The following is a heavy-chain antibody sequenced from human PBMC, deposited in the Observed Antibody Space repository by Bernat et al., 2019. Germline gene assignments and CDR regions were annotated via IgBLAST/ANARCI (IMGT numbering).Heavy chain of an antibody. CDR3: ARDVPGESGYDLEIFDY. CDR1: DYSISSFYY. V-gene: IGHV4-38-2*02. D-gene: IGHD5-12*01. J-gene: IGHJ4*02. Sequence: QVQLQESGPGLVKPSETLSLTCAVSDYSISSFYYWGWIRQPPGKGLEWIGNIYHSGSTYYNPSLKSRVTISVDTSKNQFSLKLSSVTAADTAVYYCARDVPGESGYDLEIFDYWGQGTLVTVSS. CDR2: IYHSGST.